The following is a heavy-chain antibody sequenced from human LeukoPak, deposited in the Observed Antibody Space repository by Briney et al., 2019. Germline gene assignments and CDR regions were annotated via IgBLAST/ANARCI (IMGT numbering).Heavy chain of an antibody. CDR2: IYSDGAT. V-gene: IGHV3-53*01. J-gene: IGHJ4*02. Sequence: GRSLRLSCVASGFTVSSNYMSWVRQAPGKGLEWVSVIYSDGATYYADSVKGRFTISRDNSKNTLYLQMNSLRAEDTAMYYCARGSIRAFDYWGQGTLVTVSS. CDR3: ARGSIRAFDY. CDR1: GFTVSSNY.